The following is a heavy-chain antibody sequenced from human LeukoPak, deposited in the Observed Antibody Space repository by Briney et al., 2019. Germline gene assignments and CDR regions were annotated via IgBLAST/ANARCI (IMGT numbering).Heavy chain of an antibody. J-gene: IGHJ6*02. D-gene: IGHD6-6*01. CDR2: ISGSGGIT. V-gene: IGHV3-23*01. Sequence: GGSLRLSCAASGFTFSSYAMSWVRQAPGKGLEWVSAISGSGGITYYADSVKGRFTISRDNSKNTLYLQINSLRAEDTAVYYCAKDQSRIYYGMDVWGQGTTVTVSS. CDR3: AKDQSRIYYGMDV. CDR1: GFTFSSYA.